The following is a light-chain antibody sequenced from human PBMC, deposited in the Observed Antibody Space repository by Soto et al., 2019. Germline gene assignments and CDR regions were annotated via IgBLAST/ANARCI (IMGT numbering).Light chain of an antibody. V-gene: IGKV2-24*01. Sequence: DVVLTQIPLSSLVTVGQSASISCRSSQSLLHADGQTYLSWFHQKPGQPPRLLIHRVSNRFSGVPDRISGSGAGTDFTLTISGVEPEDVGIYFCMQATHYRPYTFGQGTKLEIK. CDR2: RVS. J-gene: IGKJ2*01. CDR1: QSLLHADGQTY. CDR3: MQATHYRPYT.